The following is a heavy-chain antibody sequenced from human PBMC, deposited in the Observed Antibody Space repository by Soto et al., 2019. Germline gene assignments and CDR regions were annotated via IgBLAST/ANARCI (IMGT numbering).Heavy chain of an antibody. CDR3: ARLVYDTRLNYMYFDF. J-gene: IGHJ4*02. D-gene: IGHD3-10*01. CDR1: GVSISSGNW. V-gene: IGHV4-4*02. Sequence: KTSETLSLTCAVYGVSISSGNWWTWVRQSPQRGLEYIGEIFHDGTANYYPSFERRVAISVDTSKNQFSLKLTSVTAADTAIYFCARLVYDTRLNYMYFDFWGQGTLVTVSS. CDR2: IFHDGTA.